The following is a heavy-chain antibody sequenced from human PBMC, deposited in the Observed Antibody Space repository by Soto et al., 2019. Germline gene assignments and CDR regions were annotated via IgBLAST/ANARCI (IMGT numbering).Heavy chain of an antibody. CDR1: GGSISSGGYS. Sequence: QLQLQESGSGLVKPSQTLSLTCAVSGGSISSGGYSWSWIRQPPGKGLEWIGYIYHSGSTYYNPSLKSRVTISVDRSKNQFPLKLSSVTAEDTAVYYCARAGGLGAVAADYWGQGTLVTVSS. D-gene: IGHD6-19*01. CDR2: IYHSGST. CDR3: ARAGGLGAVAADY. J-gene: IGHJ4*02. V-gene: IGHV4-30-2*01.